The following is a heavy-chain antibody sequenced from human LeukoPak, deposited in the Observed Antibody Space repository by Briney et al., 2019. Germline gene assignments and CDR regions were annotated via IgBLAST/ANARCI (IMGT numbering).Heavy chain of an antibody. J-gene: IGHJ4*02. CDR3: ARDKLRYFDY. CDR1: GYTFTDYY. CDR2: INPKSGGT. D-gene: IGHD3-10*01. Sequence: ASVKVSCKASGYTFTDYYMHWVRQAPGQGLEWMGWINPKSGGTNYAQQFQGRVTMTRATSISTAYMELSRLRSDDTAMYYCARDKLRYFDYWGQGTLVTVSS. V-gene: IGHV1-2*02.